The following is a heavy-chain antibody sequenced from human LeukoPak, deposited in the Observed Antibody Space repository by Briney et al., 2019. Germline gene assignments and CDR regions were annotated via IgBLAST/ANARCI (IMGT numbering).Heavy chain of an antibody. V-gene: IGHV7-4-1*02. J-gene: IGHJ6*03. CDR3: ARGPDSTSWWAVRGYYYYYMDV. CDR1: GYTFTSYA. Sequence: ASVKVSCKASGYTFTSYAMNWVRRAPGQGLEWMGWINTNTGNPTYAQGFTGRFVFSLDTSVSTAYLQISSLKAEDTAVYYCARGPDSTSWWAVRGYYYYYMDVRGKGTTVTVSS. CDR2: INTNTGNP. D-gene: IGHD2-15*01.